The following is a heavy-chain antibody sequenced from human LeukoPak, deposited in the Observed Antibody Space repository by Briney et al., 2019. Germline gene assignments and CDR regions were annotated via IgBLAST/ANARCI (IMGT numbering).Heavy chain of an antibody. CDR2: IHHRGGT. CDR3: ARVSKYSSSWYFFDS. D-gene: IGHD6-13*01. J-gene: IGHJ4*02. V-gene: IGHV4-4*02. CDR1: GGSISNENW. Sequence: SGTLSLTCAVSGGSISNENWWSWVRQPPGKGLEWIGEIHHRGGTNYNPSLQSRVTISVDTSKNQFSLKFNSVTVADTAVYYCARVSKYSSSWYFFDSWGQGTLVTVSS.